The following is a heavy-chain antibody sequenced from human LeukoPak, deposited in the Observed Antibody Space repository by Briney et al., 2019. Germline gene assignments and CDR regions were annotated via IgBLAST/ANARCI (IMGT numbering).Heavy chain of an antibody. Sequence: ASVKVSCKASGYSFSDNYMHWVRQAPGQGLEWMGWINPNSGGTNYAQKFRGRVTMTRDASISTAYLELSRLTSDDTAVYYCAREVYGDSSFDYWGRGTLLTVSS. CDR1: GYSFSDNY. D-gene: IGHD4-17*01. CDR2: INPNSGGT. V-gene: IGHV1-2*02. CDR3: AREVYGDSSFDY. J-gene: IGHJ4*02.